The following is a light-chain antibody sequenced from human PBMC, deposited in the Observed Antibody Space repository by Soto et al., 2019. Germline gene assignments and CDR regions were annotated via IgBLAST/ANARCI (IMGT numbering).Light chain of an antibody. Sequence: EIVLTQSPGTLSLSPVEIATLSCRASQSVSSSYLAWYQQKPGQAPRLLIYGASSRATGIPDRFSGSGSGTDFTLTISRLEPEDFAVYYCQQYGSSLITFGQGTRREIK. CDR3: QQYGSSLIT. CDR2: GAS. CDR1: QSVSSSY. V-gene: IGKV3-20*01. J-gene: IGKJ5*01.